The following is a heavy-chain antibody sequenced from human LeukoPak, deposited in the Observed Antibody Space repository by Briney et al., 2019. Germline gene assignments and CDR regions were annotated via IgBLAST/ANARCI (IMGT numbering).Heavy chain of an antibody. Sequence: GGSLRLSCAASGFTVSSNYMSWVRQAPGKGLEWVTVIYSGGSTYYADSVKGRFTISRDNSKNTLYLKMNSLRAEDTAVYYCASYGFWSGYGTNRNYFDYWGQGTLVTVSS. CDR3: ASYGFWSGYGTNRNYFDY. J-gene: IGHJ4*02. CDR1: GFTVSSNY. D-gene: IGHD3-3*01. CDR2: IYSGGST. V-gene: IGHV3-53*01.